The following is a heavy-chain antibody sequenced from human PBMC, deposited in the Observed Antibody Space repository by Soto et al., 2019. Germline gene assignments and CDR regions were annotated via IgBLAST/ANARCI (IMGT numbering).Heavy chain of an antibody. D-gene: IGHD1-26*01. V-gene: IGHV4-31*03. Sequence: SETLSLTCTVSGGSISSGGYYWSWIRQHPGKGLEWIGYIYYSGSTYYNPSLKSRVTISVDTSKNQFSLKLSSVTAADTAVYYCARDAKKYSGSYYFDYWGQGTLVTVSS. CDR3: ARDAKKYSGSYYFDY. CDR2: IYYSGST. CDR1: GGSISSGGYY. J-gene: IGHJ4*02.